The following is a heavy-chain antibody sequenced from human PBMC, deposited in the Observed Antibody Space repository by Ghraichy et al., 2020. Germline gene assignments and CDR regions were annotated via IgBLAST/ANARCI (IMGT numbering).Heavy chain of an antibody. J-gene: IGHJ4*02. CDR3: ARAGGHCGSTSCEFDY. CDR2: IYYHGST. D-gene: IGHD2-2*01. CDR1: GGSINYYF. V-gene: IGHV4-59*01. Sequence: SETLSLTCTVSGGSINYYFWSWIRQPPGKGLEWIVYIYYHGSTNYNPSLESRVTISVDTSKNQFSLKLSSVTTADTAVYYCARAGGHCGSTSCEFDYWGRGTLVTVSS.